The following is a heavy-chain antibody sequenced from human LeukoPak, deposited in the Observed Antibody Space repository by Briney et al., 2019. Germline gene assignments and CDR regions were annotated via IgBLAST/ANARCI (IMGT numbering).Heavy chain of an antibody. Sequence: SETLSLTCTVSGGSISSGDYYWSWIRQPPGKGLEWIGYIYYSGSTYYNPSLKSRVTISVDTSKNQFSLKLSSVTAADTAVYYCARVYCGGDCYSVPPYYFDYWGQGTLVTVSS. CDR2: IYYSGST. V-gene: IGHV4-30-4*01. D-gene: IGHD2-21*02. J-gene: IGHJ4*02. CDR1: GGSISSGDYY. CDR3: ARVYCGGDCYSVPPYYFDY.